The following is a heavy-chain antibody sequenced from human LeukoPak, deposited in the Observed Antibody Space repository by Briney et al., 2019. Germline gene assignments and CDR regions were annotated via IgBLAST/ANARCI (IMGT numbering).Heavy chain of an antibody. Sequence: GGSLRLSCVASGFNFYSFTMNWVRQAPGKGLEWVSYISSGGSTTYYRDSVKGRFTISRDNDKNSLYLQMNSLSAEDTAVYYCATTTSSVWVPFDYWGQGTLVAVSS. V-gene: IGHV3-48*01. CDR2: ISSGGSTT. D-gene: IGHD6-25*01. CDR1: GFNFYSFT. CDR3: ATTTSSVWVPFDY. J-gene: IGHJ4*02.